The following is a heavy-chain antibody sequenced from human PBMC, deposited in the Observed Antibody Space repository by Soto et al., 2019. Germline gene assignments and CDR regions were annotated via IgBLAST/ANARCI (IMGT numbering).Heavy chain of an antibody. Sequence: QVQLVESGGGVVQPGRYLRLYCAASGFTFSSYGMPWVRQAPGKGLEWVAVISYDGSNKYYADSVKGRFTISRDNSKNTLYLQMNSLRAEDTAVYYCAKPQMPAMANFDYWGQGTLVTVSS. CDR1: GFTFSSYG. CDR2: ISYDGSNK. CDR3: AKPQMPAMANFDY. D-gene: IGHD5-18*01. J-gene: IGHJ4*02. V-gene: IGHV3-30*18.